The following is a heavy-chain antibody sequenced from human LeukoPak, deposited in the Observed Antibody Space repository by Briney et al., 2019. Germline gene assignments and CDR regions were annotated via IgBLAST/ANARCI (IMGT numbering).Heavy chain of an antibody. J-gene: IGHJ4*02. CDR3: ARGTDYCSGGSCYSEVFDY. CDR1: GGSIRSYY. D-gene: IGHD2-15*01. V-gene: IGHV4-4*07. Sequence: PSETLSLTCTDSGGSIRSYYWSWIRQPAGKGLEWIGRIYTSGSTNYNPSLKSRVTMSVDTSKNQFSLKLSSVTAADTAVYYCARGTDYCSGGSCYSEVFDYWGQGTLVTVSS. CDR2: IYTSGST.